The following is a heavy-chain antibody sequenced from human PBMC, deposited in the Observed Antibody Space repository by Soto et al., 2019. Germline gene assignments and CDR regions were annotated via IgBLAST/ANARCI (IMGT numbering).Heavy chain of an antibody. D-gene: IGHD5-12*01. J-gene: IGHJ4*02. V-gene: IGHV4-4*07. CDR3: AREGSYSAYNFAHGIQLWSFDF. CDR2: IFSSGIT. CDR1: VGSSNTFY. Sequence: PSETLSLTCTVSVGSSNTFYWSWVRQPAGKGLEWIGRIFSSGITSFNPSLEIRVAMSVDTSKNHFSLNLSSVTAADMAVYYCAREGSYSAYNFAHGIQLWSFDFWGQGALVTVSS.